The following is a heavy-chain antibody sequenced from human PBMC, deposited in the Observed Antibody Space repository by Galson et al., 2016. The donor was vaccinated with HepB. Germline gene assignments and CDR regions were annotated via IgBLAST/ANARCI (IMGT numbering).Heavy chain of an antibody. CDR1: GFAFSDYF. D-gene: IGHD6-13*01. V-gene: IGHV3-30*04. Sequence: SLRLSCAASGFAFSDYFMHWVRQARGQGLEWVAVISKDVVTKYYDGSPTGRFTISIDNAKNSLYLQMNSLRPEDTALYYCAKAGTYSSSKGWFDPWGQGTLVTVSS. J-gene: IGHJ5*02. CDR2: ISKDVVTK. CDR3: AKAGTYSSSKGWFDP.